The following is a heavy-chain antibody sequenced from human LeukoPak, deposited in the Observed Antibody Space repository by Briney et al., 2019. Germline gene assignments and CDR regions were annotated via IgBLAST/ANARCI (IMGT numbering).Heavy chain of an antibody. J-gene: IGHJ4*02. CDR2: INHSGST. V-gene: IGHV4-34*01. CDR3: ARLGGDY. CDR1: GGSFSGYY. Sequence: PSETLSLTCAVYGGSFSGYYWSWIRQPPGKGLEWIGEINHSGSTNYNPSLKSRVTISVDTSKNQFSLELSSVTAADTAVYYCARLGGDYWGQGTLVTVSS. D-gene: IGHD3-16*01.